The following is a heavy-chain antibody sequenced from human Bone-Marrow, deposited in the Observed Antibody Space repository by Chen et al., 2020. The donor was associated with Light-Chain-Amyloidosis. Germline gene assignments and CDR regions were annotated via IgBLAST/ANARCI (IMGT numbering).Heavy chain of an antibody. CDR3: AREALEYTSTSGGFYFDY. D-gene: IGHD6-6*01. Sequence: HVQLQVSGPGLVKPSQTLSLTCTVSGGSISSEFYYWTWIRQLPGGGLEWIGYISHGVETFYSPSLGSRVTMSVDTSQNEFSMRLSSVTAADTAVYYCAREALEYTSTSGGFYFDYWGQGALVTVSA. J-gene: IGHJ4*02. CDR2: ISHGVET. V-gene: IGHV4-31*03. CDR1: GGSISSEFYY.